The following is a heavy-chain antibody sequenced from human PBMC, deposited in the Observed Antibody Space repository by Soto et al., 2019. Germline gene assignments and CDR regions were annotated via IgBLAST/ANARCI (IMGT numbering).Heavy chain of an antibody. CDR3: AKCITTVKTFPFDI. J-gene: IGHJ3*02. CDR1: GFTFSSYA. V-gene: IGHV3-23*01. Sequence: EVQLLESGGGLVQPGGSLRLSCAASGFTFSSYAMSWVRQAPGKGLEWVSAISGSGGGTYYADSVKGRFTISRDTSKNTLYLQRNIRRTEDTVVYYCAKCITTVKTFPFDIWGKVTRITVSS. CDR2: ISGSGGGT. D-gene: IGHD4-17*01.